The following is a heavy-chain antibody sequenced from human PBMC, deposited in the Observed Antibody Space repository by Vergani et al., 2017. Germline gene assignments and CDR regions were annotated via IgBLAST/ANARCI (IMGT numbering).Heavy chain of an antibody. D-gene: IGHD3-10*01. V-gene: IGHV1-2*02. CDR1: GYTFTGYY. CDR2: INPNSGGT. Sequence: QVQLVQSGSELKKPGASVKVSCKASGYTFTGYYMHWVRQAPGQGLEWMGWINPNSGGTNYAQKFQGRVTMTSDTSISTAYMELSRLGSDDTAVYYCARDGGSRPGGSGSRLYYYYYGMDVWGQGTTVTVSS. J-gene: IGHJ6*02. CDR3: ARDGGSRPGGSGSRLYYYYYGMDV.